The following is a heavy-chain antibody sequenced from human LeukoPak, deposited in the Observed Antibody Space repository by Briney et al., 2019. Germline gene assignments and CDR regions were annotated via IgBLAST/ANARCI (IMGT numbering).Heavy chain of an antibody. Sequence: ASVKVSCKASGYTFTSYGISWVRQAPGQGLEWMGRIIPIFGTANYAQKFQGRVTITTDESTSTAYMELSSLRSEDTAVYYCARGGLGAMEYYFDYWGQGTLVTVSS. D-gene: IGHD5-18*01. CDR2: IIPIFGTA. J-gene: IGHJ4*02. V-gene: IGHV1-69*05. CDR3: ARGGLGAMEYYFDY. CDR1: GYTFTSYG.